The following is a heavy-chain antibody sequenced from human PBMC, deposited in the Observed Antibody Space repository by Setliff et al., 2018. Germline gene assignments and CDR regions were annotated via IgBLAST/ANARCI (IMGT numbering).Heavy chain of an antibody. CDR2: VYYSGNT. J-gene: IGHJ4*02. V-gene: IGHV4-39*07. CDR1: GGSISTTDYY. D-gene: IGHD3-22*01. Sequence: SETLSLTCTVSGGSISTTDYYWGWIRQPPGKGLEWIGCVYYSGNTYYSPSLKSRVTMFVDTSKNQFSLKLSSVTAADTAVYYCARESRYYYDNLGTLDYWGQGTLVTVSS. CDR3: ARESRYYYDNLGTLDY.